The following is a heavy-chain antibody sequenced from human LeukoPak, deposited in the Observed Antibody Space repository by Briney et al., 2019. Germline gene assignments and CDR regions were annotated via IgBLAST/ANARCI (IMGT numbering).Heavy chain of an antibody. CDR3: ARWKNTMVRGVIIRRWAFDI. CDR2: INHSGST. J-gene: IGHJ3*02. Sequence: PGGSLRLSCAASGFTFSDYYMSWIRQPPGKGLEWIGEINHSGSTNYNPSLKSRVTISVDTSKNQFSLRLSSVTAADTAVYYCARWKNTMVRGVIIRRWAFDIWGQGTMVTVSS. CDR1: GFTFSDYY. D-gene: IGHD3-10*01. V-gene: IGHV4-34*01.